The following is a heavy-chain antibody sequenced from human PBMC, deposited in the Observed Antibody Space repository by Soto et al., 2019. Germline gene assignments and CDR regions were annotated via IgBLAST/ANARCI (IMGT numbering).Heavy chain of an antibody. CDR3: AFTLPRPKGYGDYERYYYYGMDV. CDR2: IYYSAST. D-gene: IGHD4-17*01. CDR1: GGSISSSSYY. Sequence: QLLESGPGLVKPSETLSLTCTVSGGSISSSSYYWAWIRQPPGKGLEWIGSIYYSASTYYNPSLKSRVTISVDTSKNQFSLKLSSVTAADTAVYYCAFTLPRPKGYGDYERYYYYGMDVWGQGTTVTVSS. V-gene: IGHV4-39*01. J-gene: IGHJ6*02.